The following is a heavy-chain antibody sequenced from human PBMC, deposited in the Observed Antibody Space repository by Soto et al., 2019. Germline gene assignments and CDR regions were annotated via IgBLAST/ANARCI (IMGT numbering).Heavy chain of an antibody. D-gene: IGHD2-2*01. CDR3: ARDSDCHSTSCFLPPHV. J-gene: IGHJ6*02. Sequence: GGSLRLSCSASGFTCSDENMSWVRQVPGKGLEWVSGISGGGSYIFYADSVQGRFSISRDNPKNSLFLEMNRLRVEDTAVYYCARDSDCHSTSCFLPPHVWSQGTTVTVSS. CDR2: ISGGGSYI. V-gene: IGHV3-21*06. CDR1: GFTCSDEN.